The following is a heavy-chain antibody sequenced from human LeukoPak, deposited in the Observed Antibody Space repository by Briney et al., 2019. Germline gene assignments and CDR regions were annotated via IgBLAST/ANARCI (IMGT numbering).Heavy chain of an antibody. V-gene: IGHV4-30-4*01. CDR2: IYYSGST. Sequence: SETLSLTCTVSGDFISSGDYYWSWIRQPPGKGLEWIGYIYYSGSTYYNPSLKSRVTISVDTSKNQFSLRLSSVTAADTAVYYCARGLYFDYWGQGTLVTVSS. J-gene: IGHJ4*02. CDR3: ARGLYFDY. CDR1: GDFISSGDYY. D-gene: IGHD2-21*01.